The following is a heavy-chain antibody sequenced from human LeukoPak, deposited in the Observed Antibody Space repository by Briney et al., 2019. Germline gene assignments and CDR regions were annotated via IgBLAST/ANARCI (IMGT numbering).Heavy chain of an antibody. V-gene: IGHV3-23*01. J-gene: IGHJ4*02. CDR2: ISDTGGNT. D-gene: IGHD1/OR15-1a*01. CDR1: GFTFSTYA. Sequence: GGSLRLSCAASGFTFSTYAMSWVRQTPEKGLEWVSAISDTGGNTFYADSVKGRFTISRDNSKNMLYLQMNSLRAEDTAIYYCAKGRTNDYWGQGTLVTVSS. CDR3: AKGRTNDY.